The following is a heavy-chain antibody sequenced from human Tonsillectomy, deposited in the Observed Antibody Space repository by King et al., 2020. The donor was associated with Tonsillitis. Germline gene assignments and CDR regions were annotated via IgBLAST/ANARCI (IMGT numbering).Heavy chain of an antibody. Sequence: VQLQESGPGLVKPSQTLSLTCTVSGGSISSGSYYWSWIRQPAGKGLEWIGRIYTSGGTNYNPPLKSRFTMSVDTSKNQFSLKLSSVTAADTAVYYCAREPARITIFGVVSRTDAFDIWGQGTMVTVSS. CDR1: GGSISSGSYY. CDR3: AREPARITIFGVVSRTDAFDI. J-gene: IGHJ3*02. CDR2: IYTSGGT. D-gene: IGHD3-3*01. V-gene: IGHV4-61*02.